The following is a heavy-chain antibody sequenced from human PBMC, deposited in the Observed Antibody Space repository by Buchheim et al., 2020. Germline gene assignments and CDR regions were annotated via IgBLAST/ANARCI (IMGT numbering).Heavy chain of an antibody. J-gene: IGHJ5*02. Sequence: QVQLQQWGAGLLKPSETLSLTCAVYGGSFSGYYWSWIRQPQGKGLEWMGEINHSGSTNYNPSLKSRVTISVDTSKKQFSLKLSTVTAAYTAVYYCARERTRLNWFDPWGQGTL. CDR3: ARERTRLNWFDP. CDR1: GGSFSGYY. V-gene: IGHV4-34*01. CDR2: INHSGST. D-gene: IGHD2-2*01.